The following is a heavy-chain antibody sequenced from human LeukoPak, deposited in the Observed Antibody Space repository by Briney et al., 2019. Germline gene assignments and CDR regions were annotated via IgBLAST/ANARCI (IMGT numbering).Heavy chain of an antibody. D-gene: IGHD3-22*01. Sequence: PGGSLRLSCAASGFTFSSYGMHWVRQAPGKGLEWVAVISYDGSNKYYADSVKGRFTISRDNSKNTLYLQMNSLRAEDTAVYYCAREGSGGYNSDDGFDIWGQGTMVTVSS. J-gene: IGHJ3*02. CDR3: AREGSGGYNSDDGFDI. CDR2: ISYDGSNK. V-gene: IGHV3-30*03. CDR1: GFTFSSYG.